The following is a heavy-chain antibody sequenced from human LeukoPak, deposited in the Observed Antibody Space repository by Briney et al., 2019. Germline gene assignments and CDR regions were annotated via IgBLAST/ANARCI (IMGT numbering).Heavy chain of an antibody. CDR3: ARVVGLTGYSSTWYSGYYDYMDV. CDR1: GGTFSTYA. D-gene: IGHD6-13*01. Sequence: ASEKVSCKTSGGTFSTYAISWVRQSPRQGLEWVGGIIAMFGTANYAQKFQDRVTITADKSTSTAYMELSSLRSEDAAVYYCARVVGLTGYSSTWYSGYYDYMDVWGKGTTVTVSS. J-gene: IGHJ6*03. V-gene: IGHV1-69*06. CDR2: IIAMFGTA.